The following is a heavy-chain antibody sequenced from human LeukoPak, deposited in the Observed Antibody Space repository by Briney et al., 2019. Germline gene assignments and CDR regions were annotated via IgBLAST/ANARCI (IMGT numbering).Heavy chain of an antibody. D-gene: IGHD5-12*01. Sequence: ASVKVSCKASDGTFSSYAISWVRQAPGQGLEWMGGIIPIFGTASYAQKFQGRVTITADESTSTAYMELSSLRSEDTAVYYCARGGQYSGYDYDYWGQGTLVTVSS. CDR3: ARGGQYSGYDYDY. CDR2: IIPIFGTA. CDR1: DGTFSSYA. J-gene: IGHJ4*02. V-gene: IGHV1-69*01.